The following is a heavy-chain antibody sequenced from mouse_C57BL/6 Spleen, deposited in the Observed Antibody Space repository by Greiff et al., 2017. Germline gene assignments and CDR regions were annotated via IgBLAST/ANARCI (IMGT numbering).Heavy chain of an antibody. Sequence: EVKLQESGPGLVKPSQSLSLTCSVTGYSITSGYYWNWIRQFPGNKLEWMGYISYDGSNNYNPSLKNRISITRDTSKNQFFLKLNSVTTEDTATYYCARDHDGYYVPFAYWGQGTLVTVSA. CDR1: GYSITSGYY. CDR3: ARDHDGYYVPFAY. V-gene: IGHV3-6*01. J-gene: IGHJ3*01. CDR2: ISYDGSN. D-gene: IGHD2-3*01.